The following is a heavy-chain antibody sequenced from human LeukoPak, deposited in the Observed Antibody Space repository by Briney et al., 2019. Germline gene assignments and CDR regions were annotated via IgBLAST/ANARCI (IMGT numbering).Heavy chain of an antibody. V-gene: IGHV3-23*01. Sequence: GGSLRLSCAASGFTFSSYAMSWVRQAPGKGLEWVSAISGSGGSTYYADSVKGRFTISRDNSKNTLYLQMNSLRAEDTAVYYCAKDRLDYDFWSGYYYYWGQGTLVTVSS. J-gene: IGHJ4*02. CDR1: GFTFSSYA. CDR2: ISGSGGST. D-gene: IGHD3-3*01. CDR3: AKDRLDYDFWSGYYYY.